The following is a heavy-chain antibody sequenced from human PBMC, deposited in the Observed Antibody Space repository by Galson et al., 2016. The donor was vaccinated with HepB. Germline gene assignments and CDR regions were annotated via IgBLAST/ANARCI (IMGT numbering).Heavy chain of an antibody. CDR2: INSDGSRT. D-gene: IGHD6-13*01. V-gene: IGHV3-74*01. J-gene: IGHJ4*02. CDR3: ARSEGAAGTRALDY. CDR1: GFTFSSYA. Sequence: SLRLSCAASGFTFSSYAMTWVRQAPGKGLVWVSRINSDGSRTSYADSVKGRFTISRDNAKNTLYLQMNSLRAEDTAVYYCARSEGAAGTRALDYWGQGTLVTVSS.